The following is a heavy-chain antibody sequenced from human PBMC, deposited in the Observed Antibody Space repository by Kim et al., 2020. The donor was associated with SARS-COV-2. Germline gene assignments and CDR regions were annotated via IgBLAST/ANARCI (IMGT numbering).Heavy chain of an antibody. D-gene: IGHD3-10*01. CDR1: GFTFSSYA. CDR2: ISGSGGST. V-gene: IGHV3-23*01. Sequence: GGSLRLSCAASGFTFSSYAMRWVRQAPGKGLEWVSAISGSGGSTYHADSVKGCFTITRDNSKNTLYLLMISLRAEDTAVYYCAKDKEGSGLLWFGVAFDYWGQGTLVTVSS. CDR3: AKDKEGSGLLWFGVAFDY. J-gene: IGHJ4*02.